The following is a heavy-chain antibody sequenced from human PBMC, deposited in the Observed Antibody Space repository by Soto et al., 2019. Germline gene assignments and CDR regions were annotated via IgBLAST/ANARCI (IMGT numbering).Heavy chain of an antibody. V-gene: IGHV3-11*01. Sequence: PGGSLRLSCAASGFTLSDYYMSWIRQAPGKGLEWVSYISSRGSTIYYADSVKGRFTISRDNAKNSLYLQMNSLRAEDTAVYYCAKKGGGQQLNKDAFDIWGQGTMVTVSS. D-gene: IGHD6-13*01. J-gene: IGHJ3*02. CDR2: ISSRGSTI. CDR3: AKKGGGQQLNKDAFDI. CDR1: GFTLSDYY.